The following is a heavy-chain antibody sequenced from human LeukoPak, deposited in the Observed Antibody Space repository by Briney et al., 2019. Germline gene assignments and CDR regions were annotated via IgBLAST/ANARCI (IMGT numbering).Heavy chain of an antibody. V-gene: IGHV4-59*01. CDR3: ARENNYFDY. J-gene: IGHJ4*02. CDR1: GGSISSYY. Sequence: SETLSLTCTVSGGSISSYYWTWIRQPPGKGLEWIGYIYYSGSTNYNPSLKSRVTISVDTSKNQFSLKLNSVTAADTAVYYCARENNYFDYWGQGTLVTVSS. CDR2: IYYSGST.